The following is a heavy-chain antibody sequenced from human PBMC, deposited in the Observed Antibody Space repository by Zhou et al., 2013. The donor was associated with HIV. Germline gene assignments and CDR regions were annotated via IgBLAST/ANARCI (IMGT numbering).Heavy chain of an antibody. CDR1: GYTLTSYD. D-gene: IGHD6-19*01. V-gene: IGHV1-18*01. CDR3: ARALSTRWIGGGFYYMDV. J-gene: IGHJ6*03. Sequence: QVHLVQSGAEVKKPGASVRVSCKASGYTLTSYDMNWVRQAPGQGLEWMGWISTYNGKTNYAQKVQDRVTMTTDTSTSTAYMELRSLRSDDTAVYYCARALSTRWIGGGFYYMDVWGNGTTVAVS. CDR2: ISTYNGKT.